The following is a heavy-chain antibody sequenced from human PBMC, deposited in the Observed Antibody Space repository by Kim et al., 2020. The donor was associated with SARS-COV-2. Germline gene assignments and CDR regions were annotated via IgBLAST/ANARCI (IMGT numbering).Heavy chain of an antibody. V-gene: IGHV3-74*01. J-gene: IGHJ4*02. CDR3: SCSRYTPTYYYFDY. D-gene: IGHD1-20*01. Sequence: GGSLRLSCAASGFTLSSYWMDWVRQAPGKGLVWVSRINSEAGTTTYADSVKGRFTITSDNAKSTLSLQMNSLRAKDKDVAYCSCSRYTPTYYYFDYWVQ. CDR2: INSEAGTT. CDR1: GFTLSSYW.